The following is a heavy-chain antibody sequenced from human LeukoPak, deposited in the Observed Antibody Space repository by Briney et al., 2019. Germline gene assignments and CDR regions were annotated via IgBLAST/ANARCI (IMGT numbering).Heavy chain of an antibody. D-gene: IGHD3-22*01. Sequence: PGGSVRLSCAASGFTFSSYGMHWVRQAPGKGLEWVAVIWYDGSNKYYADSVKGRFTISRDNSKNTLYLQMNSLRAEDTAVYYCARADYYDSSGYYDYWGQGTLVTVSS. CDR3: ARADYYDSSGYYDY. CDR1: GFTFSSYG. CDR2: IWYDGSNK. J-gene: IGHJ4*02. V-gene: IGHV3-33*01.